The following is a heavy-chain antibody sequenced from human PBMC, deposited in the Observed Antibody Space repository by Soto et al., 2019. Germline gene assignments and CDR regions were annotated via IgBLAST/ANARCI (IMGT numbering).Heavy chain of an antibody. CDR2: IYHSGST. V-gene: IGHV4-4*02. Sequence: SETLSLTCAVSGGSISSSNWWSLVRQPPGKGLEWIGEIYHSGSTNYNPSLKSRVTISVDKSKNQFSLKLSSVTAADTAVYYCAGQYSSSWAYYYYYGMDVWGQGTTVTGSS. J-gene: IGHJ6*02. D-gene: IGHD6-13*01. CDR3: AGQYSSSWAYYYYYGMDV. CDR1: GGSISSSNW.